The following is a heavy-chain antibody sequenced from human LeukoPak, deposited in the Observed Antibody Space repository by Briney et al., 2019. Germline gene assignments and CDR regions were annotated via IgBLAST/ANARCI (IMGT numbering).Heavy chain of an antibody. D-gene: IGHD3-9*01. Sequence: PGGSLRLSCAASGFTFSSYSMNWVRQAPGKGLEWVSSISSSSSYIYYADSVKGRFTTSRDNSKNTLYLQMNSLGAEDTAVYYCAKPPYYDILIDYWGQGTLVTVSS. CDR3: AKPPYYDILIDY. J-gene: IGHJ4*02. CDR1: GFTFSSYS. CDR2: ISSSSSYI. V-gene: IGHV3-21*01.